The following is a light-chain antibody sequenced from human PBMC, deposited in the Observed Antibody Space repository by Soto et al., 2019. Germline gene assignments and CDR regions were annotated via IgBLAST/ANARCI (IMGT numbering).Light chain of an antibody. CDR3: CSDAGSYTFGV. J-gene: IGLJ1*01. CDR1: SSDVGGYNY. CDR2: DVS. V-gene: IGLV2-11*01. Sequence: QSALTQPRSVSGSPGQSVTISCTGTSSDVGGYNYFSCYQQHPGKAPKLMIYDVSKRPSGVPDRFSGSKSGTTASLTISGLQAEDEADYYCCSDAGSYTFGVFGTGTKLTVL.